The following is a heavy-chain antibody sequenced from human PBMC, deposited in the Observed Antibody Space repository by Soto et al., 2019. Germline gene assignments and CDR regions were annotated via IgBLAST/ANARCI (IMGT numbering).Heavy chain of an antibody. CDR3: ARESLLSRKLRTTYSFDH. CDR2: VTHTNNA. J-gene: IGHJ4*02. V-gene: IGHV4-59*12. CDR1: GGSIGNFY. D-gene: IGHD2-15*01. Sequence: ASETLSLTCSVSGGSIGNFYWSWIRQSPEKGLEWLGYVTHTNNANHNPSLTGRLTISVDTTKNDFSLRLRSVTAADTAIYFCARESLLSRKLRTTYSFDHWGPGTLVPVSS.